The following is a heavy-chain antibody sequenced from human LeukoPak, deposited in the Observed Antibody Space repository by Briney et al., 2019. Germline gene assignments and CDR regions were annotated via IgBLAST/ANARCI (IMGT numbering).Heavy chain of an antibody. V-gene: IGHV1-46*01. Sequence: ASVKVSCKASGYTFTSYYMHWVRQAPGQGLEWMGIINPSGGSTSYAQKFQGRVTMTTDTSTSTAYMELRSLRSDDTAVYYCARFWVFYLGGYCSSTSCHRDYYGMDVWGQGTTVTVSS. D-gene: IGHD2-2*01. CDR1: GYTFTSYY. CDR2: INPSGGST. CDR3: ARFWVFYLGGYCSSTSCHRDYYGMDV. J-gene: IGHJ6*02.